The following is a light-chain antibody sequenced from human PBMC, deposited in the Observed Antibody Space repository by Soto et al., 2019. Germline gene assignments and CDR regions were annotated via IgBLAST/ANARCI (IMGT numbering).Light chain of an antibody. CDR2: GAS. CDR1: QSVTNS. Sequence: EIVLTQSPATLSLSPGERATLSCRASQSVTNSLAWYQQKPGQAPRLLIYGASTRATGIPARFSGSGSGTEFTLTISSLQPDDFATYYCQQYNSYSRTFGQGTKVDIK. V-gene: IGKV3-15*01. CDR3: QQYNSYSRT. J-gene: IGKJ1*01.